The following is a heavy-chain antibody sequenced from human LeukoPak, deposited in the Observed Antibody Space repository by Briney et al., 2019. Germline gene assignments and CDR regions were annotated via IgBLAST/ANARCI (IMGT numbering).Heavy chain of an antibody. V-gene: IGHV3-7*01. CDR2: IKEDGSEK. J-gene: IGHJ3*02. Sequence: PGGSLRLSCAASEFTFSRYWMTWVRQAPGQGLEWVANIKEDGSEKEYVDSVKGRFTISRDNTKNSLYLQMNSLGVEDTALYYCARDIAMDGDRPWAFDIWGQGAMVSVSS. CDR1: EFTFSRYW. D-gene: IGHD5-24*01. CDR3: ARDIAMDGDRPWAFDI.